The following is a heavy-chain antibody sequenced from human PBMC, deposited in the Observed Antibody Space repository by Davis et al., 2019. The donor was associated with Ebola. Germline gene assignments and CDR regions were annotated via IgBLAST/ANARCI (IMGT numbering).Heavy chain of an antibody. J-gene: IGHJ6*03. D-gene: IGHD1-1*01. CDR2: IIPILGIA. Sequence: SVKVSCKASGGTFSSYAISWVRQAPGQGLEWMGGIIPILGIANYAQKFQGRVTITADKSTSTAYMELSSLRSEDTAVYYCARGHNWNDKRSYYYYYMDVWGKGTSVTVSS. CDR3: ARGHNWNDKRSYYYYYMDV. V-gene: IGHV1-69*10. CDR1: GGTFSSYA.